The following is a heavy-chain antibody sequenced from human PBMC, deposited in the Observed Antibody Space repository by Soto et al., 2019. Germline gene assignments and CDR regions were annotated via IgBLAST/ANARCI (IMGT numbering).Heavy chain of an antibody. CDR3: TREDYGGNEFDY. Sequence: PGGSLRLSCTASGFTFGDYAMSWFRQAPGKGLEWVGFIRSKAYGGTTEYAASVKGRFTISRDDSKSIAYPQMNSLKTEDTAVYYCTREDYGGNEFDYWGQGTLVTVSP. CDR2: IRSKAYGGTT. CDR1: GFTFGDYA. V-gene: IGHV3-49*03. J-gene: IGHJ4*02. D-gene: IGHD4-17*01.